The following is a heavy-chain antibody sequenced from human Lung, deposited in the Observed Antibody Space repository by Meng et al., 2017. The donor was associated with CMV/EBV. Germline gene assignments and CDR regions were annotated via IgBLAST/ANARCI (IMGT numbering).Heavy chain of an antibody. J-gene: IGHJ3*02. V-gene: IGHV3-53*01. D-gene: IGHD2/OR15-2a*01. CDR3: ARSILSNGFDAFDI. Sequence: GGSLRLXXEVSGFIVSSTYMSWVRQAPGKGLEWVSIIYSGGTTFKANSVKGRFTISRDNSKNTLFLQMNRLRAEDTAVYYCARSILSNGFDAFDIWGQGTMVTVSS. CDR2: IYSGGTT. CDR1: GFIVSSTY.